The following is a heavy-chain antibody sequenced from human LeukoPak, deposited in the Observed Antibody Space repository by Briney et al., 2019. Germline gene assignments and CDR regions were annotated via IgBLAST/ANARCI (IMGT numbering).Heavy chain of an antibody. CDR1: GGTFSSYA. J-gene: IGHJ4*02. CDR3: AGAYSGSYYSLDFDY. V-gene: IGHV1-69*06. Sequence: SVKVSCKASGGTFSSYAISWVRQAPGQGLEWMGGIIPIFGTANYAQKFQGRVTITADKSTSTAYMELSSLRSEDTAVYYCAGAYSGSYYSLDFDYWGQGTLVTVSS. CDR2: IIPIFGTA. D-gene: IGHD1-26*01.